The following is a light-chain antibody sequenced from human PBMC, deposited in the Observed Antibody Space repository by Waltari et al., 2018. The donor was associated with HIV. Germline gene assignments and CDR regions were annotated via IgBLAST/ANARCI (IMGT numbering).Light chain of an antibody. J-gene: IGLJ3*02. CDR3: GTWDSSLGGWV. V-gene: IGLV1-51*01. CDR1: SSNIWRNY. Sequence: QSVLTQPPSVSAAPGQKVTISCSGRSSNIWRNYVSWYQQLPGAAPKLLIYDNTERPPGIPDRFSGSKSGTSATLGITGLQTGDEADYYCGTWDSSLGGWVFGGGTKLAVL. CDR2: DNT.